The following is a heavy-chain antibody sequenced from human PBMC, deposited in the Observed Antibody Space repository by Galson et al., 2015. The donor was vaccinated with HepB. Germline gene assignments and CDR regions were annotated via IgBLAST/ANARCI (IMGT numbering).Heavy chain of an antibody. J-gene: IGHJ4*02. V-gene: IGHV3-9*01. CDR3: AKDRGSSSAFDY. CDR2: ISWKSGSI. CDR1: GFTFDDYA. D-gene: IGHD6-6*01. Sequence: LRLSCAASGFTFDDYAMLWVRQAPGKGLEWVSGISWKSGSIAYADSVKGRFTISRDNAKNSLYLQMNSLRAEDTALYYCAKDRGSSSAFDYWGQGTLVTVSS.